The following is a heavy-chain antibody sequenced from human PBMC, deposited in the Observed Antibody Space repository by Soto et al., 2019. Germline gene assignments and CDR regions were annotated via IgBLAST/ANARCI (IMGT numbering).Heavy chain of an antibody. Sequence: GGSLRLSCAASGFTFSSYEMNWVRQAPGKGLEWVSYISSSGSTIYYADSVKGRFTISRDNAKNSLYLQMNSLRAEDTAVYYCARGPVGAAHFDYWGQGTLVTVSS. J-gene: IGHJ4*02. V-gene: IGHV3-48*03. CDR2: ISSSGSTI. D-gene: IGHD2-15*01. CDR3: ARGPVGAAHFDY. CDR1: GFTFSSYE.